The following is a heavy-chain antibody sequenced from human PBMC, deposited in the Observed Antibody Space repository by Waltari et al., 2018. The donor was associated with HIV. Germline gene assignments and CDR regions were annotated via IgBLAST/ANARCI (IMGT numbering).Heavy chain of an antibody. CDR1: GFTFDALA. CDR2: ISWNSGSI. Sequence: EVQLVESGGGLVPPGRSLRLSCAASGFTFDALAMHWVRQPPGKGLEWVSGISWNSGSIDYADSVKGRFTISRDNTKNSLYLQMNSVRAEDTALYYCAKDRGPFIAVAGTWGQGTLVTVSS. CDR3: AKDRGPFIAVAGT. V-gene: IGHV3-9*01. J-gene: IGHJ5*02. D-gene: IGHD6-19*01.